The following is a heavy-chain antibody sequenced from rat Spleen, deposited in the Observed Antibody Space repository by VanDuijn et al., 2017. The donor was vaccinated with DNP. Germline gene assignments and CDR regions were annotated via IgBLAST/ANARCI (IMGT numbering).Heavy chain of an antibody. D-gene: IGHD1-4*01. CDR3: TRDGYNYYYAMDA. CDR2: MWYDGDT. CDR1: GFSLTSYS. J-gene: IGHJ4*01. V-gene: IGHV2-63*01. Sequence: QVQLKESGPGLVQPSETLSLTCTVSGFSLTSYSISWVRQPSGQGPEWLGRMWYDGDTVYNSALKSRLSISRDTSTNQVFLKMNSLQTDDTGTYYCTRDGYNYYYAMDAWGQGTSVTVSS.